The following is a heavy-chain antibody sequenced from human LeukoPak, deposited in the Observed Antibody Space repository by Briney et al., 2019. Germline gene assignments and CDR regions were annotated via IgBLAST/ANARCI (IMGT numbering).Heavy chain of an antibody. CDR3: ARDVSSGWYYFDY. CDR2: ISGNGGST. D-gene: IGHD6-19*01. J-gene: IGHJ4*02. V-gene: IGHV3-64*01. Sequence: GGSLRLSCAASGFTFSSYAMHWVRQAPGKGLEYVSGISGNGGSTYYASSVKARFIISRDNSKNTLYLQMGSLRAEDVAVYYCARDVSSGWYYFDYWGQGTLVTVSS. CDR1: GFTFSSYA.